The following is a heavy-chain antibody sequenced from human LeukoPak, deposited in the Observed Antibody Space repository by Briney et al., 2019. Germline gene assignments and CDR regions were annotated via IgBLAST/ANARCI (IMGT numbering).Heavy chain of an antibody. CDR1: GFTLNSYP. Sequence: GGSLRLSCAASGFTLNSYPMSWVRQAPGKGLEWGSTIGAGGGGTYYADSVKGRFTFSTDNSKNMLYLQMNSLKAEDTAVYYCAKGLAVATSYFDYWGQGTLVTVSS. J-gene: IGHJ4*02. CDR2: IGAGGGGT. V-gene: IGHV3-23*01. D-gene: IGHD6-19*01. CDR3: AKGLAVATSYFDY.